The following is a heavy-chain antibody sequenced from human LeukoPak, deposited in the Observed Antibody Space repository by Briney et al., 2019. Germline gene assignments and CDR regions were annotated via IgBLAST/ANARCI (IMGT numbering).Heavy chain of an antibody. V-gene: IGHV3-66*01. Sequence: GGSLRLSCAASGFTVSSNYMSWVRQAPGKGLEWVSVIYSGGSTYYADSVKGRLTISRDNSKNTLYLQMNSLRAEDTAVYYCARDLSLIALTDWGQGTLVTVSS. CDR1: GFTVSSNY. J-gene: IGHJ4*02. D-gene: IGHD3-22*01. CDR2: IYSGGST. CDR3: ARDLSLIALTD.